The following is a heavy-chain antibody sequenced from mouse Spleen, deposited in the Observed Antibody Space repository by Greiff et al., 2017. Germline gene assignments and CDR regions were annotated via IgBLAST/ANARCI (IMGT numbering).Heavy chain of an antibody. CDR1: GYTFTDYN. Sequence: EVQLQQSGPELVKPGASVKIPCKASGYTFTDYNMDWVKQSHGKSLEWIGDINPNNGGTIYNQKFKGKATLTVDKSSSTAYMELRSLTSEDTAVYYCARGFYYYGSSYWYFDVWGAGTTVTVSS. CDR3: ARGFYYYGSSYWYFDV. D-gene: IGHD1-1*01. CDR2: INPNNGGT. J-gene: IGHJ1*01. V-gene: IGHV1-18*01.